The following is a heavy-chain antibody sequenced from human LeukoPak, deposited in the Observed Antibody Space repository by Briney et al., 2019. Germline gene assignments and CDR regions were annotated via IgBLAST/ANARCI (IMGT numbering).Heavy chain of an antibody. CDR3: ARDSADDSSGYYPFDY. J-gene: IGHJ4*02. Sequence: GGSLRLSCAASGFTFDDYAMHWVRQAPGKGLEWVSSISGTSSYIYYADSVKGRFTISRDNAKNSLNLQMNSLRAEDTAIYYCARDSADDSSGYYPFDYWGQGTQVSVSS. CDR1: GFTFDDYA. CDR2: ISGTSSYI. V-gene: IGHV3-21*01. D-gene: IGHD3-22*01.